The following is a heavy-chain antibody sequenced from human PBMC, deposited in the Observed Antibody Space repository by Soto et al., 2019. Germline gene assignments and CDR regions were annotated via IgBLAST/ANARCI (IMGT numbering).Heavy chain of an antibody. J-gene: IGHJ4*02. CDR2: INPSGGST. CDR3: AREFGDGYNQGDLDY. V-gene: IGHV1-46*01. CDR1: GYTFTSYY. Sequence: GASVKVSCKASGYTFTSYYMHWVRQVPGQGLEWMGIINPSGGSTSYAQKFQGRVTMTRDTSTSTVYMELSSPRSEDTAVYYCAREFGDGYNQGDLDYWGQGTLVTVSS. D-gene: IGHD3-3*01.